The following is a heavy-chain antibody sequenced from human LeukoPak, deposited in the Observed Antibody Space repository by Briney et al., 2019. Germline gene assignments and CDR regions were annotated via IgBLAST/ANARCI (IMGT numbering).Heavy chain of an antibody. CDR3: ARDKASSGWLGGDY. Sequence: GGSLRLSCAASGFTFSSYGMHWVRQAPGKGLEWVAVISYDGSNKYYADSVKGRFTISRDNSKNTLYLQMNSLRAEDTAVYYCARDKASSGWLGGDYWGQGTLVTVSS. CDR1: GFTFSSYG. CDR2: ISYDGSNK. V-gene: IGHV3-30*03. D-gene: IGHD6-19*01. J-gene: IGHJ4*02.